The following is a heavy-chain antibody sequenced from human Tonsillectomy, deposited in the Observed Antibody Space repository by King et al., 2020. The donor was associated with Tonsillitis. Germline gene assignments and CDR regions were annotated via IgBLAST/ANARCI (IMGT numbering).Heavy chain of an antibody. D-gene: IGHD4-23*01. V-gene: IGHV4-59*01. CDR1: GGSISSYY. CDR2: IYNSGST. Sequence: VQLQESGPGLVKPSETLSLTCTVSGGSISSYYWTWIRQPPGKGLEWIGYIYNSGSTDYNPSLKNRDTISLDTSRNQFSLNLRFASAADTAVYYCASDSGNAWGQGTLVTVSS. J-gene: IGHJ4*02. CDR3: ASDSGNA.